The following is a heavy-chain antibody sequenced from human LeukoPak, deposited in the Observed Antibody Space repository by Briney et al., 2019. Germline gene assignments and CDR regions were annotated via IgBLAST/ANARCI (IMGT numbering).Heavy chain of an antibody. CDR2: IKQDGSEK. J-gene: IGHJ5*02. Sequence: PGGSLRLSCAASGFTFTTYWMSWVRQAPGKGLEWGANIKQDGSEKYYVDSVRGRFTISRDNANNSVYLQMDSLRAEDTAVYYCAKSYGGWFDPWGQGTLVTVSS. D-gene: IGHD3-10*01. V-gene: IGHV3-7*02. CDR1: GFTFTTYW. CDR3: AKSYGGWFDP.